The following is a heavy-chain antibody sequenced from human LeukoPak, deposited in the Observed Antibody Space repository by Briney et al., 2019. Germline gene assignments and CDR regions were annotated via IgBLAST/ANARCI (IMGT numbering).Heavy chain of an antibody. V-gene: IGHV3-21*01. CDR1: GFTFSSYS. D-gene: IGHD2-21*02. J-gene: IGHJ4*02. CDR3: ARAGGDWRFDY. CDR2: ISSSSSYI. Sequence: GGSLRLSCAASGFTFSSYSMNWVRQAPGKGLEWVSSISSSSSYIYYADSVRGRFTISRDNAKNSLYLQMNSLRAEDTAVYYCARAGGDWRFDYWGQGTLVTVSS.